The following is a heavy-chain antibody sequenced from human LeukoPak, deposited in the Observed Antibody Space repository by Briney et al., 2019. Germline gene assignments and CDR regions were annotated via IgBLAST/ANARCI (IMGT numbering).Heavy chain of an antibody. J-gene: IGHJ6*03. CDR3: ARPGAAADSYYYYMDV. Sequence: SVKVSCKASGGTFSSYAISWVRQAPGQGLEWMGGIIPIFGTANYAQKFQGRVTITTDESTSTAYMELSSLRSEDTAVYYCARPGAAADSYYYYMDVWGKGTTVTVSS. D-gene: IGHD6-13*01. V-gene: IGHV1-69*05. CDR1: GGTFSSYA. CDR2: IIPIFGTA.